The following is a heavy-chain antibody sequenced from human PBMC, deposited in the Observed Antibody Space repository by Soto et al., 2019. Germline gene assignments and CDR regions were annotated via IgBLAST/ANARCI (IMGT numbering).Heavy chain of an antibody. CDR2: ISAYNGKT. J-gene: IGHJ4*02. D-gene: IGHD4-17*01. Sequence: ASVKVSCKASGYTFTNFGISWVRQAPGQGLEWMGWISAYNGKTNYAQNFQGRVTITTNESTSTANMELSSLRSEDTAVYYCARGPDYEGYFDYWGRGTLVTVSS. CDR1: GYTFTNFG. V-gene: IGHV1-18*01. CDR3: ARGPDYEGYFDY.